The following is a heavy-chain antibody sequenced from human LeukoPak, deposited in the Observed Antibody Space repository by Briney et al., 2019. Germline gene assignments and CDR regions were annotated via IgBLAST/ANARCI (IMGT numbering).Heavy chain of an antibody. CDR3: AGQRRVTGPNWFGP. Sequence: PSATLSLTCTVSGGSISSSHYYWGWVRQPPGKGLEWIGSIYYSGNTYYNPSLKSRVTMSVDTSMNQFSLKLNSVTAADTAVYYCAGQRRVTGPNWFGPWGQGTLVTVSS. CDR1: GGSISSSHYY. CDR2: IYYSGNT. J-gene: IGHJ5*02. V-gene: IGHV4-39*01. D-gene: IGHD2-8*01.